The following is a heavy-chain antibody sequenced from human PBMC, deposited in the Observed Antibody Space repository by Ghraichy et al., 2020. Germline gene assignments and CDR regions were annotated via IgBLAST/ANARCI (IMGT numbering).Heavy chain of an antibody. V-gene: IGHV4-31*03. CDR2: IYYSGST. CDR3: ARYYYDSSGYYYGAADYYFDY. J-gene: IGHJ4*02. D-gene: IGHD3-22*01. Sequence: SETLSLTCTVSGGSISSGGYYWSWIRQHPGKGLEWIGYIYYSGSTYYNPSLKSRVTISVDTSKNQFSLKLSSVTAADTAVYYCARYYYDSSGYYYGAADYYFDYWGQGTLVTVSS. CDR1: GGSISSGGYY.